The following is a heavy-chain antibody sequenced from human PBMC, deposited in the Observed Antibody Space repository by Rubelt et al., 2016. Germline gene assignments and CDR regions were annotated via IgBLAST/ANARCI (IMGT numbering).Heavy chain of an antibody. CDR2: LDTDGSST. J-gene: IGHJ4*02. CDR1: GFTFSSYA. D-gene: IGHD6-19*01. CDR3: ARSWGSSFSDY. Sequence: ESGGGLVQPGGSLRLSCAASGFTFSSYAMSWVRQAPGKGLVWVPRLDTDGSSTKYADSAKGRFTISRDIAKNTVYLQMNSLRVEDTAMYYCARSWGSSFSDYWGQGTLVTVSS. V-gene: IGHV3-74*02.